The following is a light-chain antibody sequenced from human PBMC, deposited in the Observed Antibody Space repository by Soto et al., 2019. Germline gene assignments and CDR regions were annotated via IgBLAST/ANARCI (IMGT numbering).Light chain of an antibody. CDR3: QQTYTTPA. CDR1: QDISNY. V-gene: IGKV1-39*01. Sequence: DIQMTQSPSSLSASVGDRGTITCQASQDISNYLNWYQQKPGKAPKLLIYDASNLETGVPSRFSGSGSGTDFTLTISSLQPEDFSTFYCQQTYTTPAFGQGTKVEV. J-gene: IGKJ1*01. CDR2: DAS.